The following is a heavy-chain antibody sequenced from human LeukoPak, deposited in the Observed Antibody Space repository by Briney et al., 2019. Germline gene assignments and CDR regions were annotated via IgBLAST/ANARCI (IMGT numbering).Heavy chain of an antibody. Sequence: SQTLSLTCAISGDSVSSNSAAWNWIRQSPSRGLEWLGRTYYRSKWYNDYAVSVKSRITINPDTSKNQFSLKLSSVTAADTAVYYCARAPVTYSGYDQARDFDYWGQGTLVTVSS. D-gene: IGHD5-12*01. J-gene: IGHJ4*02. CDR3: ARAPVTYSGYDQARDFDY. CDR1: GDSVSSNSAA. CDR2: TYYRSKWYN. V-gene: IGHV6-1*01.